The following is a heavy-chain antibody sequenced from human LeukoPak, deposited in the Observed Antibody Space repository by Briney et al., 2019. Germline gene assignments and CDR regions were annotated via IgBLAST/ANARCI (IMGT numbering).Heavy chain of an antibody. V-gene: IGHV4-39*07. CDR3: ARDAGLWFGELPSDGFDY. CDR2: IYYSGST. D-gene: IGHD3-10*01. Sequence: SETLSLTCTVSGGSISSSSYYWGWIRQPPGKGLEWIGSIYYSGSTYYNPSLKSRVTISVDTSKNQFSLKLSSVTAADTAVYYCARDAGLWFGELPSDGFDYWGQGTLVTVSS. CDR1: GGSISSSSYY. J-gene: IGHJ4*02.